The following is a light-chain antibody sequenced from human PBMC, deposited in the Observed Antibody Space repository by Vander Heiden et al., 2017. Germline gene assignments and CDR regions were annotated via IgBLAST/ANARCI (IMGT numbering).Light chain of an antibody. Sequence: DIQMTHSPSTLSASVGDRVTITCRASQSISSWLAWYQQKPGKAPKLLIYKASSLESGIPSRFSGSGSGTEFTLTISSMQPDDFAAYYCQQYNSYSPYTFGQGTKLEIK. J-gene: IGKJ2*01. V-gene: IGKV1-5*03. CDR2: KAS. CDR3: QQYNSYSPYT. CDR1: QSISSW.